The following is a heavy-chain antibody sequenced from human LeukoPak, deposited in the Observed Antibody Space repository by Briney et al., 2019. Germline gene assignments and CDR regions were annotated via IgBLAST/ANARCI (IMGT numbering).Heavy chain of an antibody. V-gene: IGHV4-59*08. CDR1: GGSISSYY. D-gene: IGHD6-19*01. CDR2: IYYSGST. CDR3: ARLLATVADPDAFDI. J-gene: IGHJ3*02. Sequence: PSETLSLTCTVSGGSISSYYWSWIRQPPGKGLEWIGYIYYSGSTNYNPSLKSRVTISVDTSKNQFSLKLSSVTAADTAVYYCARLLATVADPDAFDIWGQGTMVTVSS.